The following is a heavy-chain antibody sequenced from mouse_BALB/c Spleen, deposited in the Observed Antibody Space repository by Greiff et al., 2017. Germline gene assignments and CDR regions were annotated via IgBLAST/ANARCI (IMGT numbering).Heavy chain of an antibody. CDR1: GFTFSDYG. CDR2: ISNLAYSI. V-gene: IGHV5-15*02. Sequence: EVKLVESGGGLVQPGGSRKLSCAASGFTFSDYGMAWVRQAPGKGPEWVAFISNLAYSIYYADTVTGRFTISRENAKNTLYLEMSSLRSEDTAMYYCARSTMITTGYFDVWGAGTTVTVSS. CDR3: ARSTMITTGYFDV. J-gene: IGHJ1*01. D-gene: IGHD2-4*01.